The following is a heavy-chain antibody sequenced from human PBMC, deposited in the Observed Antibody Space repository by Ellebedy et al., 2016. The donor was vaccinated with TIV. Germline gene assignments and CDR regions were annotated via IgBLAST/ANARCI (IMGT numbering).Heavy chain of an antibody. V-gene: IGHV4-4*07. Sequence: SETLSLXXTVSGGSISSYYWSWIRQSAGKGLEWIGRINFSGSTNYNPSLKGRVTMSVDTSKNQFSLRLTSVTAADTAVYYCARGPPGDYVPFHFWGQGTLVTVSS. J-gene: IGHJ4*02. D-gene: IGHD4-17*01. CDR2: INFSGST. CDR3: ARGPPGDYVPFHF. CDR1: GGSISSYY.